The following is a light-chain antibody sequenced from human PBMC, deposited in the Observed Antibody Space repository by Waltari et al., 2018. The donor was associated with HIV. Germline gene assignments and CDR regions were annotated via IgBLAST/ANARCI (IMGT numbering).Light chain of an antibody. CDR2: AAS. CDR1: QSISSN. Sequence: IQMTQSPSSLSASVGDRVPISCRASQSISSNLNWYQQKSGKAPKLLIYAASNLQSGVPSRFSGSGSGTDFTLSISSLQPEDFASYYCQQSYSNPYTFGQGTKLQIK. CDR3: QQSYSNPYT. J-gene: IGKJ2*01. V-gene: IGKV1-39*01.